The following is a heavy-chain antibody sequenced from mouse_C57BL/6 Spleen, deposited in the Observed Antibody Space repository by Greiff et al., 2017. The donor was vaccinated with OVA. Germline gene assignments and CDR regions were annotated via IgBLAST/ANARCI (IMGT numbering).Heavy chain of an antibody. CDR1: GYTFTSYW. D-gene: IGHD2-2*01. J-gene: IGHJ1*03. V-gene: IGHV1-61*01. CDR3: ARNGYDNWYFDV. Sequence: QVQLQQSGAELVRPGSSVKLSCKASGYTFTSYWMDWVKQRPGQGLEWIGNIYPSDSETHYNQKFKDKATLTVDKSSSTAYMQLSSLTSEDSAVYYCARNGYDNWYFDVWGTETTVTVSS. CDR2: IYPSDSET.